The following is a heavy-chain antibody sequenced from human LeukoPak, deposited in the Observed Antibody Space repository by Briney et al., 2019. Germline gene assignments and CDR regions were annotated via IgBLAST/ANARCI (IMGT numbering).Heavy chain of an antibody. V-gene: IGHV4-39*01. CDR2: IYYSGST. CDR3: ARHVRKRGIAAAGSPGWFDP. D-gene: IGHD6-13*01. Sequence: SETLSLTCTVSGGSISSSSYYWGWIRQPPGKGLEWIGSIYYSGSTYFNPSLKSRVTISVDTSKNQFSLKLNSVTAADTAVYYCARHVRKRGIAAAGSPGWFDPWGQGTLVTVSS. J-gene: IGHJ5*02. CDR1: GGSISSSSYY.